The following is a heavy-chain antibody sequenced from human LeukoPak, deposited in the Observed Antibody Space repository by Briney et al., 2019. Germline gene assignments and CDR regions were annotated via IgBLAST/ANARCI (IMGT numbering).Heavy chain of an antibody. CDR1: GFTFSSYA. D-gene: IGHD1-26*01. Sequence: PGGSLRLSCAASGFTFSSYAMSWVRRAPGKGLEWVSAISGSGGSTYYADSVKGRFAISRDNSKNTLYLQMNSLRAEDTAVYYCAKDSGSYYNRLDAFDIWGQGTMVTVSS. CDR2: ISGSGGST. V-gene: IGHV3-23*01. CDR3: AKDSGSYYNRLDAFDI. J-gene: IGHJ3*02.